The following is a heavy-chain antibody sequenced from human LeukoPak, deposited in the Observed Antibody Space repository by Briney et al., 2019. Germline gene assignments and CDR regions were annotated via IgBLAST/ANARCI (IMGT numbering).Heavy chain of an antibody. Sequence: ASVKVSCKVSGYTLTELSMHWVRQAPGKGLEWMGGFDPEDGETIYAQKFQGRVTMTEDTSTDTAYMELSSLRSEDTAVYYCATSEYSYGEYYFDYWGQGTLVTVSS. CDR1: GYTLTELS. CDR2: FDPEDGET. J-gene: IGHJ4*02. CDR3: ATSEYSYGEYYFDY. D-gene: IGHD5-18*01. V-gene: IGHV1-24*01.